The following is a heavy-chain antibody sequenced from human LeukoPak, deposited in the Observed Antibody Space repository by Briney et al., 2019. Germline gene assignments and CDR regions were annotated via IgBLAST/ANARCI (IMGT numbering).Heavy chain of an antibody. CDR3: AKDALQWDYYYYYMDV. Sequence: PGGSLRLSCAASGFTFSSYGMSWVRQAPGKGLEWVSAISGSGGSTYYADSVKGRFTISRDNSKNTLYLQMNSLRAEDTAVYYCAKDALQWDYYYYYMDVWGKGTTVTISS. J-gene: IGHJ6*03. CDR2: ISGSGGST. D-gene: IGHD1-26*01. V-gene: IGHV3-23*01. CDR1: GFTFSSYG.